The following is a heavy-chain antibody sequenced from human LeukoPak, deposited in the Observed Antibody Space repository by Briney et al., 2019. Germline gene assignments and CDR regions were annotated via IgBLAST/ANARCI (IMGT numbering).Heavy chain of an antibody. CDR3: ARDETTYYYDSSGYQNFDY. CDR2: ISAYNGNT. J-gene: IGHJ4*02. D-gene: IGHD3-22*01. Sequence: ASVKVSCKASGYTFTSYGISWVRQAPGQGLEWMGRISAYNGNTNYAQKLQGRVTMTTDTSTSTAYMELGSLRSDDTAVYYCARDETTYYYDSSGYQNFDYWGQGTLVTVSS. V-gene: IGHV1-18*01. CDR1: GYTFTSYG.